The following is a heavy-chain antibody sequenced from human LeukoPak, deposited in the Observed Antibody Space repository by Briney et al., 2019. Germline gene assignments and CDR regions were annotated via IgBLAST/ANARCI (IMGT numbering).Heavy chain of an antibody. CDR3: ARGDAIFGVGTIDY. D-gene: IGHD3-3*01. CDR2: IYYCGST. J-gene: IGHJ4*02. CDR1: GGSISSGGYY. Sequence: PAETLSLTCTVSGGSISSGGYYWSWIRQHPGKALESIGYIYYCGSTYYNPFLKSRFAISVDTSKNQFSLMLSSVTAADTAVYYCARGDAIFGVGTIDYWGQGTLVTVSS. V-gene: IGHV4-31*03.